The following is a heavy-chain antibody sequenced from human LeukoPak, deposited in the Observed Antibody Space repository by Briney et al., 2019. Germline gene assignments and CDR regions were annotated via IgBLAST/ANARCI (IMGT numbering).Heavy chain of an antibody. CDR3: ARRGWADTAMDPYYYYGMDV. CDR2: IYPGDSDT. J-gene: IGHJ6*02. CDR1: GYSFTSYW. Sequence: GESLKISCKGSGYSFTSYWIGWVRQKPGKGLEWMGIIYPGDSDTRYSPSFQGQVTISADKSISTAYLQWSSLKASDTAMYYCARRGWADTAMDPYYYYGMDVWGQGTTVTVSS. V-gene: IGHV5-51*01. D-gene: IGHD5-18*01.